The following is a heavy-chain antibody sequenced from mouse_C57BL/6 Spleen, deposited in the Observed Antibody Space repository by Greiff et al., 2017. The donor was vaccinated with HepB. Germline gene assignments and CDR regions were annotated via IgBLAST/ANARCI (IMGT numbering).Heavy chain of an antibody. V-gene: IGHV1-82*01. D-gene: IGHD1-1*01. CDR1: GSAFSSSW. J-gene: IGHJ2*01. CDR3: ARGLRSDYFDY. Sequence: QVQLQQSGPELVKPGASLKISCKASGSAFSSSWMNGVKQRPGKGLEWIGRIYPGDGDTNYNGKFKGKATLTADKSSSTAYMQLSSLTAEDSAVYFCARGLRSDYFDYWGQGTTLTVSS. CDR2: IYPGDGDT.